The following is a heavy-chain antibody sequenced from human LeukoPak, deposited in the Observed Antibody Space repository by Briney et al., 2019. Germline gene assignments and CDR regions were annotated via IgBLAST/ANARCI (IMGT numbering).Heavy chain of an antibody. CDR2: IIPILGIA. CDR3: ARDLGYSGYDYPRYYYDSSGSEYFQH. Sequence: SVKVSCKASGGTFSSYAISWVRQAPGQGLEWMGRIIPILGIANYAQKFQGRVTITADKSTSTAYMELSSLRSEDTAVYYCARDLGYSGYDYPRYYYDSSGSEYFQHWGQGTLVTVSS. D-gene: IGHD3-22*01. CDR1: GGTFSSYA. J-gene: IGHJ1*01. V-gene: IGHV1-69*04.